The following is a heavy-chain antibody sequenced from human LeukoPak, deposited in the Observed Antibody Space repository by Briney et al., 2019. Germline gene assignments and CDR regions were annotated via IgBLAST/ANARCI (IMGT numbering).Heavy chain of an antibody. J-gene: IGHJ4*02. D-gene: IGHD6-6*01. V-gene: IGHV3-21*01. CDR1: GFTFSSYS. Sequence: GGSLRLSCAASGFTFSSYSMNWVRQAPGKGLEWVSSISSSSSCIYYADSVKGRFTISRDNAKNSLYLQMNSLRAEDTAVYYCARGSLKQLAKIYYFDYWGQGTLVTVSS. CDR2: ISSSSSCI. CDR3: ARGSLKQLAKIYYFDY.